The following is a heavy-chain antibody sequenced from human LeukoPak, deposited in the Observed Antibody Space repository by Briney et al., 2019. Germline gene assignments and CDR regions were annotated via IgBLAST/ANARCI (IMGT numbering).Heavy chain of an antibody. V-gene: IGHV3-23*01. CDR1: GFTFSSYG. J-gene: IGHJ4*02. CDR3: AKESRFGELYFDY. Sequence: GGTLRLSCAASGFTFSSYGMSWVRQAPGKGLEWVSAISGSGGSTYYADSVKGRFTISRDNSKNTLYLQMNSLRAEDTAVYYCAKESRFGELYFDYWGQGTLVTVSS. CDR2: ISGSGGST. D-gene: IGHD3-10*01.